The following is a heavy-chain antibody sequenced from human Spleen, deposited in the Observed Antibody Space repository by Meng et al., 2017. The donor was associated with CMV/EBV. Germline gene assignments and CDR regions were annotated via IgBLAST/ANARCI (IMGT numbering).Heavy chain of an antibody. CDR1: GFTFSSYS. D-gene: IGHD3-10*01. V-gene: IGHV3-48*04. Sequence: GESLKISCAASGFTFSSYSMNWVRQAPGKGLEWVSYISSSSSTIYYADSVKGRFTISRDNAKNSLYLQMNSLRAEDTAVYYCAKDGVHGSGSYYFDYWGQGTLVTVSS. CDR3: AKDGVHGSGSYYFDY. J-gene: IGHJ4*02. CDR2: ISSSSSTI.